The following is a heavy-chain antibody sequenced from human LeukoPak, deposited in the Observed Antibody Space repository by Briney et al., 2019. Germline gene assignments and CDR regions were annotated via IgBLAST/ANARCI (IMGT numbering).Heavy chain of an antibody. CDR2: IYYSGST. CDR1: GGSISSSSYY. D-gene: IGHD5-12*01. Sequence: SETLSLTCTVSGGSISSSSYYWGWIGQPPGKGLEWIGSIYYSGSTYYNPSLKSRVTISVDTSKNQFSLKLSSVTAADTVVYYCARDRAFLGYSGYDWKLTIFDYWGQGTLVTVSS. V-gene: IGHV4-39*07. J-gene: IGHJ4*02. CDR3: ARDRAFLGYSGYDWKLTIFDY.